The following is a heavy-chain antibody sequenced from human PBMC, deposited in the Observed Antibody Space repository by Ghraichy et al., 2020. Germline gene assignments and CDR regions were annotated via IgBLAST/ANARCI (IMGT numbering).Heavy chain of an antibody. CDR1: AGSITSDNW. CDR2: IYRSGSA. J-gene: IGHJ4*02. Sequence: SETLSLTCVVSAGSITSDNWWSWVRQPPGKGLEWIGEIYRSGSANYNPSLRSRVTMLVDKSKNQFSLKLNSVTAADTAVYYCARGLRFCDNSGWVVTSFASWGQGSLVTVSS. CDR3: ARGLRFCDNSGWVVTSFAS. V-gene: IGHV4/OR15-8*01. D-gene: IGHD3-22*01.